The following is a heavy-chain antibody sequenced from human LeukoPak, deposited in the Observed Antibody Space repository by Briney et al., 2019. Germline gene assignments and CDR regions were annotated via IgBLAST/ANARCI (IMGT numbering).Heavy chain of an antibody. CDR3: AREADFWSGYYPPDY. CDR2: SSYDGSDK. J-gene: IGHJ4*02. V-gene: IGHV3-30*01. CDR1: GFTFSRYA. D-gene: IGHD3-3*01. Sequence: GGSLRLSCAASGFTFSRYAMHWVRQAPGKGLECVAISSYDGSDKYYADSVKGRFTISRDDSKNTLYLQMKSLRPEDTALYFCAREADFWSGYYPPDYWGQGTLVTVSS.